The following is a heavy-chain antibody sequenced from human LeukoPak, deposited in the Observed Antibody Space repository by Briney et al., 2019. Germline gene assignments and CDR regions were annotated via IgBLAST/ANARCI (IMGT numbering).Heavy chain of an antibody. CDR1: GGSISSYY. Sequence: SETLSLTCTVSGGSISSYYWSWIRQPPGKGLEWIGYIYYSGSTNYNPSLKSRVTISVDTSKNQFSLKLSSVTAADTAVYYCARSYWSGYQYYFDYWGQGTLVTVSS. CDR2: IYYSGST. D-gene: IGHD3-3*01. J-gene: IGHJ4*02. V-gene: IGHV4-59*01. CDR3: ARSYWSGYQYYFDY.